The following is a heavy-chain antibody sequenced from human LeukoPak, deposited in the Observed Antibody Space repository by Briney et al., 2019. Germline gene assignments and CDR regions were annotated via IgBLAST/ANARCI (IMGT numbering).Heavy chain of an antibody. V-gene: IGHV3-11*01. CDR3: ARDGVVVPAADYYGMDV. CDR2: ISSSGSTI. D-gene: IGHD2-2*01. Sequence: GPLRLSCAASGFTFSDYYMSWIRQAPGKGLEWVSYISSSGSTIYYADSVKGRFTISRDNAKNSLYLQMNSLRAEDTAVYYCARDGVVVPAADYYGMDVWGQGTTVTVSS. CDR1: GFTFSDYY. J-gene: IGHJ6*02.